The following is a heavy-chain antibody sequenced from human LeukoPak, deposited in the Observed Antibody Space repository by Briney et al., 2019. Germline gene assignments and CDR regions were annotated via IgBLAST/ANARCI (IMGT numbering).Heavy chain of an antibody. Sequence: GSLRLSCAASGFTFSSYSMNWVRQAPGKGLEWIGSIFHSGSAYYNPSLKSRVTISVDTSKNQFSLKLSSVTAADTAVYYCARDLDSSGYYFSVWGQGTLVTVSS. CDR1: GFTFSSYS. CDR2: IFHSGSA. CDR3: ARDLDSSGYYFSV. V-gene: IGHV4-38-2*02. D-gene: IGHD3-22*01. J-gene: IGHJ4*02.